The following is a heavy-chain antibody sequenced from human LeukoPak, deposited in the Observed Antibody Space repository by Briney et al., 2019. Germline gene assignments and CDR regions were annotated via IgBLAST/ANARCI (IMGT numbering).Heavy chain of an antibody. V-gene: IGHV3-7*04. D-gene: IGHD2-8*01. CDR2: IKQDGSEK. CDR1: GFTSASGFPLSRYW. Sequence: GSLRLSCAASGFTSASGFPLSRYWMGWVRQAPGKGLEWVANIKQDGSEKYYVDSVKGRFTISRDNAKNSLYLQMNSLRAEDTALYYCARDNGFYFDYWGQGTLV. J-gene: IGHJ4*02. CDR3: ARDNGFYFDY.